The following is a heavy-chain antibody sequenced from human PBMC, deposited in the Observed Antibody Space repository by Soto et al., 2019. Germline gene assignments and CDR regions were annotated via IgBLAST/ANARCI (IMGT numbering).Heavy chain of an antibody. CDR3: ARDGLTGYSDY. CDR2: INAGNGNT. J-gene: IGHJ4*02. Sequence: APVKVSCKASGYTFTSYAMHWVLQAPGQRLEWMGWINAGNGNTKYSQKFQGRVTITRDTSASTAYMELSSLRSEDTAVYYCARDGLTGYSDYWGQGTLVTVSS. V-gene: IGHV1-3*01. CDR1: GYTFTSYA. D-gene: IGHD3-9*01.